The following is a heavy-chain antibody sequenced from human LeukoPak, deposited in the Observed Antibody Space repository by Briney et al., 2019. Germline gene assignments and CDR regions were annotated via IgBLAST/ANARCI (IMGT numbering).Heavy chain of an antibody. CDR1: GYTFTVYY. V-gene: IGHV1-2*02. J-gene: IGHJ4*02. CDR3: ASDSGSYYNSFDY. D-gene: IGHD1-26*01. CDR2: INPNSGGT. Sequence: GASVKVSCKASGYTFTVYYMHWVRQAPGQGLEWMGWINPNSGGTNYAQKFQGRVTMTRDTSISTAYMELSRLRSDDTAVYYCASDSGSYYNSFDYWGQGTLVTVSS.